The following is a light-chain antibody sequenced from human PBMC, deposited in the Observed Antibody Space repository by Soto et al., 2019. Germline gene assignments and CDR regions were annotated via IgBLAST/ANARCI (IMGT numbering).Light chain of an antibody. J-gene: IGKJ2*01. Sequence: VLTQSPGTLSLSPGDTASLSFRASQSVLSDFLAWYQHKRGQPPRLLIYAISARPGGIPDRFSGSGSGTDFTLTISRLEPEDFAFYYCQQYASSPYTCGQGTKGDIK. CDR2: AIS. V-gene: IGKV3-20*01. CDR1: QSVLSDF. CDR3: QQYASSPYT.